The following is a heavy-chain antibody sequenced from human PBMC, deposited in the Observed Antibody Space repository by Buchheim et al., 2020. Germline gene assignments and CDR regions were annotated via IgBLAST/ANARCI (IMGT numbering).Heavy chain of an antibody. Sequence: QVQLVQSGGGVVQPGKSLRLSCAASGFTFRNYGMHWVRQAPGKGLGCVAVISYDGNDKYYVDSVKGRFTISRDNSKNTLYLQMNSLRSEDTAVYYCAREVSVVTPYYYYYYGMDVWGQGTT. J-gene: IGHJ6*02. CDR2: ISYDGNDK. CDR1: GFTFRNYG. CDR3: AREVSVVTPYYYYYYGMDV. D-gene: IGHD3-22*01. V-gene: IGHV3-30*03.